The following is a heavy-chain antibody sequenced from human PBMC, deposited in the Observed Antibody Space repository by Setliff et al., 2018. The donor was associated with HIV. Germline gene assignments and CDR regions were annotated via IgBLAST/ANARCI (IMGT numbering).Heavy chain of an antibody. CDR1: GGSLSSYY. J-gene: IGHJ4*02. V-gene: IGHV4-59*08. CDR2: VYYSGTT. D-gene: IGHD1-1*01. Sequence: KASETLSLTCSVSGGSLSSYYWSWIRQPPGKGLEWIGYVYYSGTTNYNPSLKSRVTISADTSKNQFSLRLKSVTAAETAVYYCARGGDGYNPGGGTFDHWGQG. CDR3: ARGGDGYNPGGGTFDH.